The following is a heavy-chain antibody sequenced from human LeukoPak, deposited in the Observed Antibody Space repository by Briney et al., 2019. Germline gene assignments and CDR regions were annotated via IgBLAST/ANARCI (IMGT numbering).Heavy chain of an antibody. CDR1: GGSIRSYF. CDR3: ARAGYTSTWTFDY. D-gene: IGHD6-13*01. J-gene: IGHJ4*02. V-gene: IGHV4-4*07. CDR2: IYSTGST. Sequence: SETLSLTCSVSGGSIRSYFWSWIRQSAGRGLEHIGRIYSTGSTSYSPSLKSRVSMSVDTSKNQFSLTLRSVTAADTAIYYCARAGYTSTWTFDYWGQGILVTVSS.